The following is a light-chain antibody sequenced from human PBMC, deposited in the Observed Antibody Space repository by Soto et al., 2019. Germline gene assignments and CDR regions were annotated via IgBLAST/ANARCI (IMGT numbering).Light chain of an antibody. J-gene: IGKJ4*01. Sequence: DIQMTQSPSSLSASVGDRVTITCRASQASNNYLAWYQQKPGKVPTLLISAASTLQSGVPSRFSGSGSGTDFTLTTRSLTPEDAATYYCQKFNAVPTFGGGTKVEI. CDR1: QASNNY. CDR3: QKFNAVPT. V-gene: IGKV1-27*01. CDR2: AAS.